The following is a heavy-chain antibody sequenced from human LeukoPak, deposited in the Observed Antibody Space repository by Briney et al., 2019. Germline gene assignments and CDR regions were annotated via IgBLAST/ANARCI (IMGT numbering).Heavy chain of an antibody. Sequence: GGSLRLSCAASGFTFSSYTMTWVRQASGKGLEWVAAISGSGDAAYYADSMRGRFTISRDNAKNTLYLQMNRLRAEDTAIYTCAKGTVGGYDRWGQGTLVTVSS. V-gene: IGHV3-23*01. CDR1: GFTFSSYT. CDR2: ISGSGDAA. J-gene: IGHJ5*02. D-gene: IGHD5-12*01. CDR3: AKGTVGGYDR.